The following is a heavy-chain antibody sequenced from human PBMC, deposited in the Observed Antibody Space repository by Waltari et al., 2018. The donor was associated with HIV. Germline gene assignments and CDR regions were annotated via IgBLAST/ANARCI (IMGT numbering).Heavy chain of an antibody. CDR3: ARSRPGAVFGDN. D-gene: IGHD3-3*01. V-gene: IGHV1-8*01. Sequence: QVQLVQSGAEVKLPGASLKVSCRTSGYDFTTFDINWVRQASGQGLEWMGWMSPKSRKTGYAPKFQGRVIMTSDSSIDTAYLELSSLTSHDTAVYYCARSRPGAVFGDNWGQGTLVTVSS. CDR1: GYDFTTFD. CDR2: MSPKSRKT. J-gene: IGHJ4*02.